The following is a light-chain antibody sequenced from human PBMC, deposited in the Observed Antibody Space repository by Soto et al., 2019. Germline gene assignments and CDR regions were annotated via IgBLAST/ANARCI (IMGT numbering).Light chain of an antibody. CDR1: QSTSSW. CDR3: QHFSSYSGT. J-gene: IGKJ1*01. V-gene: IGKV1-5*03. Sequence: DIQMTQSPSTLSASVGDTVTITCRAGQSTSSWLAWYQHKPGKAPKLLIYKASSLESGVPSRFSGRGSGTEFTLTISSLQPDDFATYYCQHFSSYSGTFGQGTKVEIK. CDR2: KAS.